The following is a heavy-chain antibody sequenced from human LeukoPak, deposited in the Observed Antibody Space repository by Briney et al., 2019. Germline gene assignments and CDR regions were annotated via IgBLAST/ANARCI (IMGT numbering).Heavy chain of an antibody. V-gene: IGHV1-46*01. J-gene: IGHJ4*02. Sequence: GASVKVSCKASGYTFTSYYMHWVRQAPGQGLEWMGIINPSGGSTSYAQKFQGRVTMTRDMSTSTVYMELSSLRSEDTAVYYCARATKIAAAGMGGGYWGQGTLVTVSS. CDR3: ARATKIAAAGMGGGY. CDR1: GYTFTSYY. CDR2: INPSGGST. D-gene: IGHD6-13*01.